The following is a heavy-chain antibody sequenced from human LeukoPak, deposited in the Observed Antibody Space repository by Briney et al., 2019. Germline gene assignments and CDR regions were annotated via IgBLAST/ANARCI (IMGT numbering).Heavy chain of an antibody. CDR2: ISGSGGIT. CDR3: AKDWGDRSTDY. Sequence: PGGSLRLSCAASGFTFSSYAISWVRHAPGKGLEWVSGISGSGGITYYADSVKGRFTISRDNSKNTLYLQMNSLRAEDTAVYYCAKDWGDRSTDYWGQGTLVIVSS. J-gene: IGHJ4*02. V-gene: IGHV3-23*01. CDR1: GFTFSSYA. D-gene: IGHD2-21*02.